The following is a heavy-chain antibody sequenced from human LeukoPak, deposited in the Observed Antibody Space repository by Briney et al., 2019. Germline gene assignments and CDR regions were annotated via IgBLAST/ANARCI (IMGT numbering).Heavy chain of an antibody. Sequence: GASVKVSCKASGYTLTRHDINWVRQAAGQGLEWMGWMNPKSGDTGYAQKFQDRVAMTRDTSINTVYMELSSLTSEDTAVYYCARDLYGSGSSGFDPWGQGILVTVSS. V-gene: IGHV1-8*01. CDR2: MNPKSGDT. J-gene: IGHJ5*02. D-gene: IGHD3-10*01. CDR1: GYTLTRHD. CDR3: ARDLYGSGSSGFDP.